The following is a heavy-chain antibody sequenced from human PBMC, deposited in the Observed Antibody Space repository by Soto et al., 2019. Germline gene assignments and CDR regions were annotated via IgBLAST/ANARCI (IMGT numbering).Heavy chain of an antibody. CDR3: ARAGDNGGYYYGMDV. CDR1: GFTFSRYA. Sequence: EVQLVESGGGLVQPGGSLRLSCAASGFTFSRYAMHWVRQAPGKGLEYVSTISSNGGSTYYANSVKGRFTISRDNSTSTLYRQKGSLRAENMAVYYCARAGDNGGYYYGMDVWGQGTTVTFSS. D-gene: IGHD1-1*01. J-gene: IGHJ6*02. CDR2: ISSNGGST. V-gene: IGHV3-64*01.